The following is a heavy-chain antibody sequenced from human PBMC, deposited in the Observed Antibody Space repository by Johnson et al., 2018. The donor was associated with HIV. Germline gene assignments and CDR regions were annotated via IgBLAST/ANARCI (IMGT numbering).Heavy chain of an antibody. CDR2: ISYDGSNK. J-gene: IGHJ3*01. Sequence: QVQLVESGGGVVQPGRSLRLSCAASGFTFSSYAMHWVRQAPGKGLEWVAVISYDGSNKFYADSVKGRFTISRDSSKNTLFLQMNSLRAEDTAVYYCARDGAIAGAATEALDLWGQGTMVIVSS. CDR3: ARDGAIAGAATEALDL. CDR1: GFTFSSYA. D-gene: IGHD1-26*01. V-gene: IGHV3-30-3*01.